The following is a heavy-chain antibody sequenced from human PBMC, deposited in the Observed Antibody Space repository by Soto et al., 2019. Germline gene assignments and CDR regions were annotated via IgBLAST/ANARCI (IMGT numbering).Heavy chain of an antibody. CDR1: GFTFSSYA. Sequence: EVQLLESGGGLVQPGGSLRLSCAASGFTFSSYAMTWVRQAPGTGLEWVSGISGGGGTTYYADSVKGRFTVSRDNSKNTLYLQMNSLRAEDTAVYFCAKSWVYTAMDSPRFDYWGQGTLVTVSS. CDR2: ISGGGGTT. CDR3: AKSWVYTAMDSPRFDY. D-gene: IGHD5-18*01. J-gene: IGHJ4*02. V-gene: IGHV3-23*01.